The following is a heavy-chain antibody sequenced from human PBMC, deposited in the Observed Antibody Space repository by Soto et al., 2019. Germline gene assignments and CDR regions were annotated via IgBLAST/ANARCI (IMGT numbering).Heavy chain of an antibody. Sequence: QVQLVQSGAEVQTPGSSLKVSCKVSGSRFSNYVISWVRQAPGHGLEWLGRTIPIFNSTKYAQNFQGRVTTTADKSTSTASLELSSLRSDDTAVYYCAREGRGKKAGYNGLVSLGYWGQGTLVTVSS. V-gene: IGHV1-69*06. J-gene: IGHJ4*02. CDR2: TIPIFNST. D-gene: IGHD2-2*02. CDR1: GSRFSNYV. CDR3: AREGRGKKAGYNGLVSLGY.